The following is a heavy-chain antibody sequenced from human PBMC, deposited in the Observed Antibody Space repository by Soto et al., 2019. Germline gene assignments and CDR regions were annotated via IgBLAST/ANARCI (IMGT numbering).Heavy chain of an antibody. J-gene: IGHJ4*02. CDR2: INHSGST. CDR3: ARXGRQQLIPTPISYKIDY. V-gene: IGHV4-34*01. D-gene: IGHD6-13*01. Sequence: ESLSVTGAVYGGSFSDYYWSWIRQPPGKGLEWIGEINHSGSTNYNPSLKSRVTISVDMSKNQFSLKLSSVTAADTAVYYCARXGRQQLIPTPISYKIDYWGPGTLVIVS. CDR1: GGSFSDYY.